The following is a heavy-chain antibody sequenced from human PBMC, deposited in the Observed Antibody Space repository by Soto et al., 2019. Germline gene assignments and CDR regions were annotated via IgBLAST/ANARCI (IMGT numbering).Heavy chain of an antibody. CDR2: IWYDGSNK. CDR3: ARDIAMVRGVTPNYYYYSGMDV. CDR1: GFTFSSYG. Sequence: QVQLVESGGGVVQPGRSLRLSCAASGFTFSSYGMHWVRQAPGKGLEWVAVIWYDGSNKYYADSVKGRFTISRDNSKNTLYLQMNSPRAEDTAVYYCARDIAMVRGVTPNYYYYSGMDVWGQGTTVTVSS. J-gene: IGHJ6*02. V-gene: IGHV3-33*01. D-gene: IGHD3-10*01.